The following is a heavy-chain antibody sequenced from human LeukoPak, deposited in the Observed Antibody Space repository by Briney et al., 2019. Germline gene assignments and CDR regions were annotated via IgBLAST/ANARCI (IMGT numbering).Heavy chain of an antibody. CDR2: INPNSGGT. Sequence: VKVSCKASGYTFTGYYIHWVRQAPGQGLEWMGWINPNSGGTNYAQKFQGRVTMTRDTPISTAYTELSRLRSDDTAVYYCARNYYDSSGYYYFDYWGQGTLVTVSS. CDR1: GYTFTGYY. V-gene: IGHV1-2*02. CDR3: ARNYYDSSGYYYFDY. D-gene: IGHD3-22*01. J-gene: IGHJ4*02.